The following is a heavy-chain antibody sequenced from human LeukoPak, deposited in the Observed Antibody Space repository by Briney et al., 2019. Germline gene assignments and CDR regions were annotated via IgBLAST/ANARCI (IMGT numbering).Heavy chain of an antibody. CDR2: IIPIFGTA. J-gene: IGHJ6*03. V-gene: IGHV1-69*05. Sequence: GASAKVSCKASGGTFSSYAISWVRQAPGQGLEWMGGIIPIFGTANYAQKFQGRVTITTDESTSTAYMELSSLRSEDTAVYYCARGSGLGAAIYYYYYMDVWGKGATVTVSS. CDR3: ARGSGLGAAIYYYYYMDV. D-gene: IGHD2-2*02. CDR1: GGTFSSYA.